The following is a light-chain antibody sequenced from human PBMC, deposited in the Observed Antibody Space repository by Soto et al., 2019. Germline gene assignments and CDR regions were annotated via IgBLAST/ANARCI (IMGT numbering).Light chain of an antibody. Sequence: QSALTQPPSASGSPGQTVTISCTGTSSDVGGYDYVSWNQQHPGKAPKLMIYEVNKRPSGVPGRFSGSKSGNTASLTVSGLQAEDEADYFCSSYAGSNILFGGGTKLTVL. CDR1: SSDVGGYDY. CDR2: EVN. CDR3: SSYAGSNIL. J-gene: IGLJ2*01. V-gene: IGLV2-8*01.